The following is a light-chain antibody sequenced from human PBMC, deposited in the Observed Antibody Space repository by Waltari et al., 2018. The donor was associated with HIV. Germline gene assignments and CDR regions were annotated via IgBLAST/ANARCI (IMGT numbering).Light chain of an antibody. CDR2: RND. CDR3: ATWDDRLSAWL. J-gene: IGLJ2*01. CDR1: SSNIGATF. V-gene: IGLV1-47*01. Sequence: QSQLTQPPSISGAPGQRVAISCSGPSSNIGATFVYWYHQFPGMAPRLLIYRNDQRPSGIPDRVSSSKSGTSASLAISGLRAEDEADYYCATWDDRLSAWLFGGGTKLTVL.